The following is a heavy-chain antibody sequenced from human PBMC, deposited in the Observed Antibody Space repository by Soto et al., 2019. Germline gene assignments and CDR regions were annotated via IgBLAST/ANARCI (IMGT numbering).Heavy chain of an antibody. CDR1: GGSFSGYY. D-gene: IGHD3-3*01. CDR2: INHSGST. CDR3: ARGLLYYDFWSGYFNYYMGV. J-gene: IGHJ6*03. V-gene: IGHV4-34*01. Sequence: QVQLQQWGAGLLKPSETLSLTCAVYGGSFSGYYWSWIRQPPGKGLEWIGEINHSGSTNYNPSLKSRVTISVDTSNNQLSLKLGSVAAEDTAVYYCARGLLYYDFWSGYFNYYMGVWGKGTTVTVSS.